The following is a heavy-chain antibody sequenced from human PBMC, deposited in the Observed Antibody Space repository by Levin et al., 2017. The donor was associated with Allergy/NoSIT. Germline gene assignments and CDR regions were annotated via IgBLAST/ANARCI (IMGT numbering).Heavy chain of an antibody. Sequence: PSETLSLTCTVSGGSISSYYWSWIRQPPGKGLEWIGYIYYSGSTNYNPSLKSRVTISVDTSKNQFSLKLSSVTAADTAVYYCASTPKYQLLSYYFDYWGQGTLVTVSS. J-gene: IGHJ4*02. D-gene: IGHD2-2*01. CDR2: IYYSGST. V-gene: IGHV4-59*01. CDR1: GGSISSYY. CDR3: ASTPKYQLLSYYFDY.